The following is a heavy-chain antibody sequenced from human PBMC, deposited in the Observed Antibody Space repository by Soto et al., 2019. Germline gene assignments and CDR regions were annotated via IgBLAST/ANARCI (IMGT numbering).Heavy chain of an antibody. CDR2: ISFNGDVT. J-gene: IGHJ6*02. V-gene: IGHV3-11*01. CDR3: ARENGHPGHNYAMDV. Sequence: GGCLSLSCAASGFSFSAYYISWIRQAPGKGLEWVSYISFNGDVTRYSDSVEGRFTVSRDNAKKSLYLQMNSLRVEDTAVYYCARENGHPGHNYAMDVWGQGTTVPVYS. CDR1: GFSFSAYY. D-gene: IGHD2-8*01.